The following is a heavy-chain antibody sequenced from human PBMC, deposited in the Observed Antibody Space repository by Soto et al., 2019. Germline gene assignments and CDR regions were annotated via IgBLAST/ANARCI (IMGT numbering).Heavy chain of an antibody. D-gene: IGHD3-22*01. V-gene: IGHV4-59*06. Sequence: SETLSLTCTVSGDSITRYCWSWIRQHPGKGLEWIGYIYYSGSTYYNPSLKSRVTISVDTSKNQFSLKLSSVTAADTAVYYCARDQGVYYDSSGPHPGYYYYGMDVWGQGTTVTV. CDR1: GDSITRYC. CDR3: ARDQGVYYDSSGPHPGYYYYGMDV. J-gene: IGHJ6*02. CDR2: IYYSGST.